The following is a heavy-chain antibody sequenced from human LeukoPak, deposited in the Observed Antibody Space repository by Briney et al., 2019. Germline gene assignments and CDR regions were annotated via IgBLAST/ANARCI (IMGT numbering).Heavy chain of an antibody. CDR2: IYSGGSP. CDR1: GFTFSTNY. Sequence: GVSLRLSCAASGFTFSTNYMSWVRQARGKGLEWVSVIYSGGSPYYADSVKGRFTISRDNSKNTLYLQMNSLRAEDTAVYYCARDLNYYDSSGYGHWGQGTLVTVSS. CDR3: ARDLNYYDSSGYGH. V-gene: IGHV3-53*01. J-gene: IGHJ4*02. D-gene: IGHD3-22*01.